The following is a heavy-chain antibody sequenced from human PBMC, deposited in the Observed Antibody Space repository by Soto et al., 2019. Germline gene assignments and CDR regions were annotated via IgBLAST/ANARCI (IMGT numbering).Heavy chain of an antibody. Sequence: QPGGSLRLSCAASGFTFSTYGMHWVRQAPGKGLEWVAVIWYDGSNKYYADSVKGRFTISRDNSKNTLYLQMNSLRAEDTAVYYCARDPGYYDSSGYSPYYFDYWGQGTLVTVS. CDR3: ARDPGYYDSSGYSPYYFDY. V-gene: IGHV3-33*01. CDR2: IWYDGSNK. CDR1: GFTFSTYG. J-gene: IGHJ4*02. D-gene: IGHD3-22*01.